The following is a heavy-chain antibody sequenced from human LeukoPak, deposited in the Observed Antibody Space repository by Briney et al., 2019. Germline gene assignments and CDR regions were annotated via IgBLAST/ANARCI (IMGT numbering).Heavy chain of an antibody. D-gene: IGHD2-2*01. CDR1: GFTFSSYA. Sequence: PGGSLRLSCAASGFTFSSYAMHWVRQAPGKGLEWVAVISYDGSNKYYADSVKGRFTISRDNSKNTLYLQMNSLRAEDTAVYYCATVQYCSSTSCYEDWFDPWGQGTLVTVSS. CDR2: ISYDGSNK. CDR3: ATVQYCSSTSCYEDWFDP. V-gene: IGHV3-30-3*01. J-gene: IGHJ5*02.